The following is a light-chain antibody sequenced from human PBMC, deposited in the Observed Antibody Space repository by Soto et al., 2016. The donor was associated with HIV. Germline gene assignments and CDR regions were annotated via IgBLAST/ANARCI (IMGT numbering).Light chain of an antibody. J-gene: IGLJ3*02. CDR1: NIGSKS. CDR2: DDA. CDR3: QVWDSSSDHWV. V-gene: IGLV3-21*03. Sequence: SYELTQPPSVSLAPGKTAEIPCGGNNIGSKSVHWYQQKPGQAPVLVLFDDAERPSGIPERFSGSNSGHTATLTISRVEAGDEADYYCQVWDSSSDHWVFGGGTELTVL.